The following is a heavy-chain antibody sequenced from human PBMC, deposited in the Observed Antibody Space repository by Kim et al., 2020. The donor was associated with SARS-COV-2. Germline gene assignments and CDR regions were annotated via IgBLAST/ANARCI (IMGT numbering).Heavy chain of an antibody. CDR3: AMHVAVTGNDVFDI. J-gene: IGHJ3*02. D-gene: IGHD2-21*02. CDR2: ISASAVKT. V-gene: IGHV1-18*01. CDR1: GNTLNSYG. Sequence: ASVKVSCKASGNTLNSYGFSWVRQAPRQGLEWVGWISASAVKTDYGQKFQGRVSVTTDTSTNTVYMELRSLRSDDTALYYCAMHVAVTGNDVFDIWGQGTMITVSS.